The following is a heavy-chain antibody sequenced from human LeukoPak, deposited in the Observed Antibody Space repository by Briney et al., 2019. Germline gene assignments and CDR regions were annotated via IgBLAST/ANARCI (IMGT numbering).Heavy chain of an antibody. V-gene: IGHV3-15*01. Sequence: GGSLRLSCAASGFTLNNAWMNWVRQAPEKGPEWVGRIKSRTDGGTTDYAAPVKGRFTISRDDSKNTLHLQMNSLRTEDTAVYYCTTPGIAVAGTRGSANYWGQGTLVTVSS. CDR3: TTPGIAVAGTRGSANY. J-gene: IGHJ4*02. D-gene: IGHD6-19*01. CDR1: GFTLNNAW. CDR2: IKSRTDGGTT.